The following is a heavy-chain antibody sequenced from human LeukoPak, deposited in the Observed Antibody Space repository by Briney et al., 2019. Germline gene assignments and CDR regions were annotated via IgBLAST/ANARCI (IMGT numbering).Heavy chain of an antibody. V-gene: IGHV3-23*01. CDR3: AKYYYGSGPYSHYFDY. Sequence: PGGSLRLSCTASGFSFDAYAMTWVRQAQGKGLEWVSAISGSGANTYYADSVKGRFTISRDNSKNTLYLQMNSLRADDTAVYYCAKYYYGSGPYSHYFDYWGQGTLVTVSS. D-gene: IGHD3-10*01. CDR2: ISGSGANT. J-gene: IGHJ4*02. CDR1: GFSFDAYA.